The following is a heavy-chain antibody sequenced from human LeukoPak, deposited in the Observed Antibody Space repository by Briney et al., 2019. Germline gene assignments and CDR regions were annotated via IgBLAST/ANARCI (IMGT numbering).Heavy chain of an antibody. Sequence: GGSLRLSCAASGFTFSTSAMNWVRQVPGKGLEWVSASGTAGDTYYADSVKGRFTISRDDSKNTLYLQMTSLRAEDTAVYYCAKDVVITFGGAIDYWGQGTLVTVSS. CDR3: AKDVVITFGGAIDY. V-gene: IGHV3-23*01. CDR1: GFTFSTSA. J-gene: IGHJ4*02. D-gene: IGHD3-16*01. CDR2: SGTAGDT.